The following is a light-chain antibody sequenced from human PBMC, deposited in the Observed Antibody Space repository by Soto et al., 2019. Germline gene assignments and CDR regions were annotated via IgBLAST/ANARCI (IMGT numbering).Light chain of an antibody. CDR2: EVS. Sequence: QSALTQPASVSGSPGQSITISCTGTSGDVGGYNYVSWYQHHPGKAPKLMIYEVSNRPSGVSNRFSGSKSGNTASLSISELQAEDEADYYCSSFRNSNTLVFGTGTKLTVL. CDR1: SGDVGGYNY. J-gene: IGLJ1*01. CDR3: SSFRNSNTLV. V-gene: IGLV2-14*01.